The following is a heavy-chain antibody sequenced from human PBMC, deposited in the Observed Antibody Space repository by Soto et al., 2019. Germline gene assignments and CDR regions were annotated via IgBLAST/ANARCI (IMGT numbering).Heavy chain of an antibody. D-gene: IGHD2-8*01. CDR2: INPNSGGT. Sequence: ASVKVSCKASGYTFTGYYMHWVRQAPGQGLEWMGWINPNSGGTNYGQKFQGWVNMTMDTSISTAYMELSRLRSDDTAVYYCARSPIIMGIWYFDLWGRGALVTVSS. V-gene: IGHV1-2*04. J-gene: IGHJ2*01. CDR3: ARSPIIMGIWYFDL. CDR1: GYTFTGYY.